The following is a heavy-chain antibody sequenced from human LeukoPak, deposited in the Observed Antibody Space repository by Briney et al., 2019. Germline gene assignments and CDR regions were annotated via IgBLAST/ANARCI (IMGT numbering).Heavy chain of an antibody. CDR2: ISGGGDIT. D-gene: IGHD2-21*02. CDR1: GFNFANHA. CDR3: VREDTPATANY. Sequence: PGGSLRLSCAASGFNFANHAMSWVRQTPGKGLEWVSAISGGGDITYYADSVTGRLTISRDNSKDTLFLQMHSLRPGGTAVYYCVREDTPATANYWGQGTLVTISS. J-gene: IGHJ4*02. V-gene: IGHV3-23*01.